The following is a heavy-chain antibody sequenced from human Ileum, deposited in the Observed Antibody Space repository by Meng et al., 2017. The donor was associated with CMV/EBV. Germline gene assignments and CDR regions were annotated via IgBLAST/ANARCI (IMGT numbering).Heavy chain of an antibody. D-gene: IGHD4-11*01. Sequence: ETLSLTCAASGFTFSSYWMHWVRQAPGKGLVWVSRINSDGSSTSYADSVKGRFTISRDNAKNTLYLQMNSLRAEDTAVYYCARDLDYSNPNYYYYYGMDVWGQGTTVTVSS. J-gene: IGHJ6*02. CDR3: ARDLDYSNPNYYYYYGMDV. CDR2: INSDGSST. CDR1: GFTFSSYW. V-gene: IGHV3-74*01.